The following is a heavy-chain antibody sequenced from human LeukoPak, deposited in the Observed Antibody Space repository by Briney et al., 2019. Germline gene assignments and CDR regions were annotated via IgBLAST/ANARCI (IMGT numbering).Heavy chain of an antibody. CDR1: GYTFTSYD. CDR3: ARGAYSSSWYDDAFDI. J-gene: IGHJ3*02. D-gene: IGHD6-13*01. V-gene: IGHV1-8*01. Sequence: ASVKVSCKASGYTFTSYDINWVRQATGQGLEWMGWMNPNSGNTGYAQKFQGRVTMTRNTSISTAYMELSSLRSEDTAVYYCARGAYSSSWYDDAFDIWGQGTMVTVSS. CDR2: MNPNSGNT.